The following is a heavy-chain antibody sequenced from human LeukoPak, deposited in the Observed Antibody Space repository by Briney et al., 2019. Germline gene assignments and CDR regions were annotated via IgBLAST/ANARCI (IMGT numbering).Heavy chain of an antibody. V-gene: IGHV3-21*01. CDR2: ISSGSSYI. CDR3: ARDIYGDVGSYETADAFDI. J-gene: IGHJ3*02. D-gene: IGHD4-17*01. Sequence: GGSLRLSCAASGFTFSSYEMNWVRQAPGKGLEWVSSISSGSSYIYYADSVKGRFTISRDNAKNSLYLQMNSLRAEDTAVYYCARDIYGDVGSYETADAFDIWGQGTMVTVSS. CDR1: GFTFSSYE.